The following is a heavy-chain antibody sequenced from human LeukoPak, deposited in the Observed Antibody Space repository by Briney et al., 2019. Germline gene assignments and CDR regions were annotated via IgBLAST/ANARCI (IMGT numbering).Heavy chain of an antibody. V-gene: IGHV1-8*01. D-gene: IGHD3-9*01. CDR3: ARPSWGRYFDWLLYY. CDR1: GYTFTGYD. CDR2: MNPNSGNT. J-gene: IGHJ4*02. Sequence: ASVKVSCKASGYTFTGYDINWVRQATGQGLEWMGWMNPNSGNTGYAQKFQGRVTMTRNTSISTAYMELSSLRSEDTAVYYCARPSWGRYFDWLLYYWGQGTLVTVSS.